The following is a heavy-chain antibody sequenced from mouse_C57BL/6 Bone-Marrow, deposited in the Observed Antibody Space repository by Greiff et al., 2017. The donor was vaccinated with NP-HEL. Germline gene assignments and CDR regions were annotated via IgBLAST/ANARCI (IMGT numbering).Heavy chain of an antibody. CDR1: GYTFTSYW. D-gene: IGHD4-1*01. V-gene: IGHV1-59*01. CDR2: IDPSDSYT. Sequence: VQLQQPGAELVRPGTSVKLSCKASGYTFTSYWMHWVKQRPGQGLEWIGVIDPSDSYTNYNQKFKGKATLTVDTSSSTAYMQLSSLTSEDSAVYYCARTGFDYWGKGTTLTVSS. CDR3: ARTGFDY. J-gene: IGHJ2*01.